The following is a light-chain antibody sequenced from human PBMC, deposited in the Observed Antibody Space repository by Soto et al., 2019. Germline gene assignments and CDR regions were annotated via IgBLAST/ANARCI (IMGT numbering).Light chain of an antibody. V-gene: IGKV1-5*01. CDR1: QSISSW. CDR3: QQYNSYSWT. CDR2: DAS. J-gene: IGKJ1*01. Sequence: DIQMTQSPSTLSASVGDRVTITCRASQSISSWLAWYQQKPGKAPKLLIYDASSLESGVPSRFSGSGSGKEFTLTISSLQPNDFATYYCQQYNSYSWTFGQGNKVEIK.